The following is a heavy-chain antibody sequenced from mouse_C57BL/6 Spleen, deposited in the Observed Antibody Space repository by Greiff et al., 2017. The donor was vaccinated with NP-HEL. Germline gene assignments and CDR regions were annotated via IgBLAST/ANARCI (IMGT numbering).Heavy chain of an antibody. J-gene: IGHJ3*01. CDR1: GYSITSGYD. CDR2: ISYSGST. Sequence: EVKLMESGPGMVKPSQSLSLTCTVTGYSITSGYDWHWIRHFPGNKLEWMGYISYSGSTNYNPSLKSRISITHDTSKNHFFLKLNSVTTEDTATYYCARSTAYYYGSSGFAYWGQGTLVTVSA. D-gene: IGHD1-1*01. V-gene: IGHV3-1*01. CDR3: ARSTAYYYGSSGFAY.